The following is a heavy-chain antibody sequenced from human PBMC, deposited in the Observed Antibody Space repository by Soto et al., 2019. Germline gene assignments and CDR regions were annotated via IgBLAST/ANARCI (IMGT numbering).Heavy chain of an antibody. Sequence: VQLQESGPGLVKPSETLSLNCTVSDGPISSYWWSWIRQSAGKGLEWIGYIYYSGSTNYNPSLKSRVTISVDTFKNQFSLELSSVTAADTAVYYCARGSSRWPPRLDYWGQGTLVTVSS. V-gene: IGHV4-59*01. D-gene: IGHD6-19*01. J-gene: IGHJ4*02. CDR3: ARGSSRWPPRLDY. CDR2: IYYSGST. CDR1: DGPISSYW.